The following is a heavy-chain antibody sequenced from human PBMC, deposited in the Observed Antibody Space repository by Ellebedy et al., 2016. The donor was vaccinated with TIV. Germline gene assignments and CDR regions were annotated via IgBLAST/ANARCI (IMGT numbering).Heavy chain of an antibody. D-gene: IGHD3-10*01. J-gene: IGHJ4*02. CDR2: IWYDGSNK. CDR3: ARDPPMVRGAWYYFDY. Sequence: GESLKISCAASGFTFSSYGMHWVRQAPGKGLEWVAVIWYDGSNKYYADSVKGRFTISRDNSKNTLYLQMNSLRAEDTAVYYCARDPPMVRGAWYYFDYWGQGTLVTVSS. CDR1: GFTFSSYG. V-gene: IGHV3-33*08.